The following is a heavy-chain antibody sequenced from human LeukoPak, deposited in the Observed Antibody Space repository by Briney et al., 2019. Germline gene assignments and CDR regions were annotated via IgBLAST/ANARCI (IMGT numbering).Heavy chain of an antibody. CDR2: ISGSGGST. Sequence: TGGSLRLSCAASGFTFSSYAMSWVRQAPGKGLEWVSAISGSGGSTYYADSVKGRFTISRDNSKYTLYLQMNSLRAEDTAVYYCAKGHPYLNWFDPWGQGTLVTVSS. CDR3: AKGHPYLNWFDP. CDR1: GFTFSSYA. V-gene: IGHV3-23*01. J-gene: IGHJ5*02.